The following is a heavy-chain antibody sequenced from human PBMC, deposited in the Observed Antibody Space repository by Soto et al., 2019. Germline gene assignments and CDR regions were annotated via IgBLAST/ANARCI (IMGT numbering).Heavy chain of an antibody. V-gene: IGHV4-39*01. CDR3: ARHNVLDHAFDI. CDR1: GGSISSSSYY. D-gene: IGHD2-8*02. J-gene: IGHJ3*02. Sequence: SETLSLTCTVSGGSISSSSYYWGWIRQPPGKGLEWIGSIYYSGSTYYNPSLKSRVTISVDTSKNQFSLKLSSVTAADTAVYYCARHNVLDHAFDIWGQGTMVTVSS. CDR2: IYYSGST.